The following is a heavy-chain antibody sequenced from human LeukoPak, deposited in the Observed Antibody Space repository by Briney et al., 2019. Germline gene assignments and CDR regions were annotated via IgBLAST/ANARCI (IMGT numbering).Heavy chain of an antibody. CDR2: ISYDGSNK. J-gene: IGHJ4*02. V-gene: IGHV3-30*04. CDR1: GFTFSSYA. Sequence: GGSLRLSCAASGFTFSSYAMHWVRQAPGKGLEWVAVISYDGSNKYYADSVRGRFTISRDNSKNTLYLQMNSLRAEDTAVYYCANLGRFAMSGYWGQGALVTVSS. D-gene: IGHD3-10*01. CDR3: ANLGRFAMSGY.